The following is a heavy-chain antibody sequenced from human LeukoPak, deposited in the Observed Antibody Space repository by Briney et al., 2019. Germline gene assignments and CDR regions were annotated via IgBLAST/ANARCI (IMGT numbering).Heavy chain of an antibody. D-gene: IGHD2-21*01. CDR1: GFTFDDYA. CDR3: ARGLVGAAVEGLCDY. Sequence: GGSLRLSCAASGFTFDDYAMHWVRRAPGKGLEWVSGISWSSGSIGYADSVKGRFTISRDNAKNSLYLQMNSLRADDMALYYCARGLVGAAVEGLCDYWGQGTLVTVSS. J-gene: IGHJ4*02. CDR2: ISWSSGSI. V-gene: IGHV3-9*03.